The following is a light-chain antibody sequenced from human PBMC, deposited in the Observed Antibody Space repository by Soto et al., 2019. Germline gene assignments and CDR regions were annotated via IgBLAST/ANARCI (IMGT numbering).Light chain of an antibody. Sequence: QSVLTQPPSVPGAPGQRVTISCTGSSSNIGAGYDVHWYQQLPGTAPKLLIYGNSTRPSGVPDRFSGSKSGTSASLAITGLQAEDEADYYCQSYDSSLSGWVFGGGTKLTVL. J-gene: IGLJ3*02. CDR2: GNS. V-gene: IGLV1-40*01. CDR3: QSYDSSLSGWV. CDR1: SSNIGAGYD.